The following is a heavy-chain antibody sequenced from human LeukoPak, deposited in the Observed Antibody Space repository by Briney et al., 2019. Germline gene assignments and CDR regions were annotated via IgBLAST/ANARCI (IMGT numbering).Heavy chain of an antibody. V-gene: IGHV4-59*08. CDR3: ARHSWFDP. Sequence: SETLSLTCTVSGGSISSYYWSWTRQPPGKGLEWIGYIYYSGSTSYNPSLKSRVTISVDTSKNQFSLKLSSVTAADTAVYYCARHSWFDPWGQGTLVTVSS. J-gene: IGHJ5*02. CDR1: GGSISSYY. CDR2: IYYSGST.